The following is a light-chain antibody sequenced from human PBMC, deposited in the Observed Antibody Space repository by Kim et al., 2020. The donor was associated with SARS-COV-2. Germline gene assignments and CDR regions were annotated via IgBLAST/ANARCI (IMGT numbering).Light chain of an antibody. V-gene: IGLV3-1*01. Sequence: GSPGQTASITCSGDKLGDKYACWYQQKPGQAPVLVIYQDSKRPSGIPERFSGSNSGNTATLTISGTQAMDEADYYCQAWDSSTEVFGTGTKVTVL. J-gene: IGLJ1*01. CDR3: QAWDSSTEV. CDR1: KLGDKY. CDR2: QDS.